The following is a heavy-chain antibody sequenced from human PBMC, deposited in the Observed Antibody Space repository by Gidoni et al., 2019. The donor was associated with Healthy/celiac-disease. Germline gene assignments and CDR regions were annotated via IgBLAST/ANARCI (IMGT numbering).Heavy chain of an antibody. Sequence: EVQLVESGGGLVQPGGSLRLSCAASGFTFSSYSMNWVRQAPGKGLEWVSYISSSSSTIYYEDSVKGRFTISRDNAKNSLYLQMNSLRAEDTAVYYCARDRPLVVPAAIRKFDYWGQGTLVTVSS. V-gene: IGHV3-48*04. CDR1: GFTFSSYS. J-gene: IGHJ4*02. CDR3: ARDRPLVVPAAIRKFDY. CDR2: ISSSSSTI. D-gene: IGHD2-2*01.